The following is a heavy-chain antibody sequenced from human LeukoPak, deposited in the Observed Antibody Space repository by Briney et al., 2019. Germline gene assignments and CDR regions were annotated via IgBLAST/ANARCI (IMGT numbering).Heavy chain of an antibody. Sequence: SETLSLTCAVYGGSFSGYYWSWIRQPPGKGLEWIGEINHSGSTNYNPSLKSRVTISIDTSKNQFSLKLNSVAAADTAVYYCARDTKNWGQGTLVTVSS. D-gene: IGHD1-1*01. CDR1: GGSFSGYY. CDR3: ARDTKN. CDR2: INHSGST. V-gene: IGHV4-34*01. J-gene: IGHJ4*02.